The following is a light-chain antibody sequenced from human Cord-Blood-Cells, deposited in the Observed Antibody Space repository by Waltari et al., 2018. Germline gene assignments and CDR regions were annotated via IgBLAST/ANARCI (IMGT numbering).Light chain of an antibody. V-gene: IGKV1-5*01. CDR3: QQYNSYSYT. J-gene: IGKJ2*01. CDR2: DAS. CDR1: QSISSW. Sequence: DIQMTQYPSTLSESVGDRVTITCRASQSISSWLAWYQQKPGKAPKLLIYDASSLESGVPSRFSGSGSGTEFTLTISSLQPDDFATYYCQQYNSYSYTFGQGTKLEIK.